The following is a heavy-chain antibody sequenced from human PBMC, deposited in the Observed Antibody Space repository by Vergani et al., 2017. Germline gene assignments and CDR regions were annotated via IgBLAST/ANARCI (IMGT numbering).Heavy chain of an antibody. D-gene: IGHD4-17*01. CDR2: IIPIFGPA. Sequence: QVQLVQSGAEVKKPGSSVKVSCKASGGTFSSYAISWVRQAPGQGLEWMGRIIPIFGPANYAPKFQCRVTITADESTSTAYMELSSLRSEDTAVYYCERCDDYGDYEDYWGQGTLVTVSS. V-gene: IGHV1-69*18. J-gene: IGHJ4*02. CDR3: ERCDDYGDYEDY. CDR1: GGTFSSYA.